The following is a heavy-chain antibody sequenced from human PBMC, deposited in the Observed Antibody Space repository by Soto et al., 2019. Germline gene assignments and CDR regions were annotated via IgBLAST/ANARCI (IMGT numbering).Heavy chain of an antibody. D-gene: IGHD5-12*01. V-gene: IGHV1-69*06. CDR1: GGTFSSYA. Sequence: SVKVSCKASGGTFSSYAFSWVRQAPGQGLEWMGDIIPFFDTADYAQKFQGGVTITADKSTSTAYMELNSLRSEDTAVYYCVRDSPIGSTYSGYDGIDYWGQGTLVTVSS. CDR3: VRDSPIGSTYSGYDGIDY. J-gene: IGHJ4*02. CDR2: IIPFFDTA.